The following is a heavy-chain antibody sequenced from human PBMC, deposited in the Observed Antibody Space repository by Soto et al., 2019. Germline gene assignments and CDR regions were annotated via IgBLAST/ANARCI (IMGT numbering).Heavy chain of an antibody. D-gene: IGHD4-17*01. V-gene: IGHV4-59*08. CDR1: GGSISGYY. CDR2: IYYSGST. CDR3: ARHDFRDYDY. J-gene: IGHJ4*02. Sequence: PSDTLSLTCTVSGGSISGYYWSWIRQPPGKALEWIGYIYYSGSTNYSPSLKSRVTMSVDTSKNQFSLKLSSVTAADTAVYYCARHDFRDYDYWGLGTLVTVSS.